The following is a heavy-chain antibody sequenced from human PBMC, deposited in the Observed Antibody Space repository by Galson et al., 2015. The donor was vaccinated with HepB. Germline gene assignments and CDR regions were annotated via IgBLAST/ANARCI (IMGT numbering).Heavy chain of an antibody. D-gene: IGHD4-17*01. V-gene: IGHV3-21*01. J-gene: IGHJ6*03. Sequence: SLRLSCAASGFTFNDYTMNWIRQSPVKGLEWVAAISRSSRYTYYADSARGRFTVSRDNSQNSLFLQMHSLRAGDTGVFFCVRGGYGDYGPYYYSPMDVWGEGTTVTVSS. CDR1: GFTFNDYT. CDR3: VRGGYGDYGPYYYSPMDV. CDR2: ISRSSRYT.